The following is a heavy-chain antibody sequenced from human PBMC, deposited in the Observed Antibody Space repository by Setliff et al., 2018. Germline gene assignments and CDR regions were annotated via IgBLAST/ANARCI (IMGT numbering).Heavy chain of an antibody. CDR1: GYTFTNYY. V-gene: IGHV1-46*01. Sequence: ASVKVSCKASGYTFTNYYLHWVRQAPGQGLEWMGIINPSGGSTSYAQKFQGRVTMTRDTSTNTVYMELRSLRSDDTAVYYCARVDCSSTSCYAGIYYYYDMDVWGQGTPVTVSS. CDR3: ARVDCSSTSCYAGIYYYYDMDV. J-gene: IGHJ6*02. D-gene: IGHD2-2*01. CDR2: INPSGGST.